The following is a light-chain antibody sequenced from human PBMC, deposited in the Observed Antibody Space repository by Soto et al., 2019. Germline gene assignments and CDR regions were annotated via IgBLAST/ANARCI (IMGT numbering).Light chain of an antibody. CDR2: DAS. J-gene: IGKJ4*01. V-gene: IGKV3-11*01. CDR3: QQRSNWLT. CDR1: QSVSSY. Sequence: EIVLTQSPATLSLSPGERATLSCRASQSVSSYLAWYQQKPGQAPRLLIYDASNRATGIPARFSGSGSGTDFTLTFSSLEPEDFAVYYCQQRSNWLTFGGGTKVEIK.